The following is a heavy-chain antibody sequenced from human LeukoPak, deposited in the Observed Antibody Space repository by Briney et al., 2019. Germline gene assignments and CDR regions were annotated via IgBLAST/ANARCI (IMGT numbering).Heavy chain of an antibody. Sequence: APVKVSCKASGYTFTSYGISWVRQAPGQGLEWTGWISAYNGNTNYAQKLQGRVTMTTDTSTRTAYMELRSLRSDDTAVYYCASGDEAGYSSGWYAYWGQGTLVTVSS. CDR1: GYTFTSYG. CDR3: ASGDEAGYSSGWYAY. CDR2: ISAYNGNT. J-gene: IGHJ4*02. D-gene: IGHD6-19*01. V-gene: IGHV1-18*01.